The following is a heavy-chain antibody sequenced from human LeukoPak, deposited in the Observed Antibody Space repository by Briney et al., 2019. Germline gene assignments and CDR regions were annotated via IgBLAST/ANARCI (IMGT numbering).Heavy chain of an antibody. D-gene: IGHD3-22*01. CDR1: GFTFSNAW. CDR2: IKSKTDGGTT. V-gene: IGHV3-15*01. CDR3: TQQRTRYYYDSSGYYVY. Sequence: PGGSLRLSCAASGFTFSNAWMSWVRQAPGKGLEWVGRIKSKTDGGTTDYAAPVKGRFTISRDDSKNTLYLQMNSLKTEDTAVYYCTQQRTRYYYDSSGYYVYWGQGTLVTVSS. J-gene: IGHJ4*02.